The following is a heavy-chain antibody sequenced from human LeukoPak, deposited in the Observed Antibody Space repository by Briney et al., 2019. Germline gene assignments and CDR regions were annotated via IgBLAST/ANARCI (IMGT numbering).Heavy chain of an antibody. CDR2: IDHSGGSM. J-gene: IGHJ4*02. CDR1: GFTFSSYA. D-gene: IGHD2-15*01. Sequence: GGSLRLSCAASGFTFSSYAMSWIRQAPGRGLEWVSYIDHSGGSMYYVDSVKGRFTISRDNTKNSLYLQMNSLRAEDTAVYYCARITSAPGSGGTLGYWGQGTLVTVPS. V-gene: IGHV3-11*01. CDR3: ARITSAPGSGGTLGY.